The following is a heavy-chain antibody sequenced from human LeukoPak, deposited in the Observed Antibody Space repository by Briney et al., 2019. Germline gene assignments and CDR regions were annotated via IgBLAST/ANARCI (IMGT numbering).Heavy chain of an antibody. CDR1: GGSISSYY. CDR3: ARAHHIAAAGFDY. CDR2: IYYSGST. V-gene: IGHV4-59*01. Sequence: PSETLSLTCTVSGGSISSYYWSWIRQPPGKGLEWIGYIYYSGSTNYNPSLKSRVTISVDTSKNQFSLKLSSVTAADTAVYYCARAHHIAAAGFDYWGQGTLVTVSS. D-gene: IGHD6-13*01. J-gene: IGHJ4*02.